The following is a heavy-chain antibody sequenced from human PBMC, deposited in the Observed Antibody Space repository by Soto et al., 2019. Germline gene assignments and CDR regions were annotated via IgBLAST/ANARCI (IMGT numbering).Heavy chain of an antibody. CDR1: GYTFITYG. CDR2: FSTYNGNT. CDR3: ARGPTDYYDNSANYFLDY. J-gene: IGHJ4*02. Sequence: QVQLVQSGAEVNKPGASVKVSCKASGYTFITYGVSWVRQAPGQGLDWLGWFSTYNGNTRYAERLQGRVTMTTDTTTNTAYMELRNLRSDDTAVYYCARGPTDYYDNSANYFLDYWGQGTLVTVSS. D-gene: IGHD3-22*01. V-gene: IGHV1-18*01.